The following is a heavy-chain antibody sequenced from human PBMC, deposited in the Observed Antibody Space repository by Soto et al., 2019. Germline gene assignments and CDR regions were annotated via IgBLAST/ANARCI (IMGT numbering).Heavy chain of an antibody. V-gene: IGHV4-4*07. D-gene: IGHD3-3*01. Sequence: SETLSLTCSVSGASIAGSSYWSWIRQPAGKGLEWIGRFSLSGTTNYSPSLRSRVTMSADVSKNQFSLRLTSVTAADTALYYCARARNYDFWPGGMDVWGQGTTVTVSS. J-gene: IGHJ6*02. CDR1: GASIAGSSY. CDR3: ARARNYDFWPGGMDV. CDR2: FSLSGTT.